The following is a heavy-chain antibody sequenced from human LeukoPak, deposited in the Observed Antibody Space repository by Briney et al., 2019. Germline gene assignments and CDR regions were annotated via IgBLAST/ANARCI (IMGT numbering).Heavy chain of an antibody. Sequence: GGSLRLSCEASGFTFNYHAMSWVRQAPGKGLEWVSTISGSRSSTYCSDAVKGRFTISRDNSKNTMYLQMNSLRVEDTAVYYCAKDLAAIRGFWSGGWGLNAFDVWGQGTLVTVFS. CDR2: ISGSRSST. J-gene: IGHJ3*01. CDR3: AKDLAAIRGFWSGGWGLNAFDV. CDR1: GFTFNYHA. D-gene: IGHD3-3*01. V-gene: IGHV3-23*01.